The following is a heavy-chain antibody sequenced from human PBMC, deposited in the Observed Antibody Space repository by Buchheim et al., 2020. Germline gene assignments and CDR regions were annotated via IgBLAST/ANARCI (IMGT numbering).Heavy chain of an antibody. V-gene: IGHV3-7*01. J-gene: IGHJ4*02. CDR3: ARALNY. Sequence: EVQLVESGGGLVQSGGSLTLSCAVSGFIFSNYWMDWVRQAPGKGLEWVANIKYDGSEKYYVDSVKGRFTISRDNAKNSLYLKMNRLRAEETDVYYCARALNYWGQGTL. CDR2: IKYDGSEK. CDR1: GFIFSNYW.